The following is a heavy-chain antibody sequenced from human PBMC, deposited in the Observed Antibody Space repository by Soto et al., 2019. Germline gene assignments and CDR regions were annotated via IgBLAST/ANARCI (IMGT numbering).Heavy chain of an antibody. D-gene: IGHD3-3*01. Sequence: GSLRLSCAASGFTFSSYWMSWVRQAPGKGLEWVANIKQDGSEKYYVDSVKGRFTISRDNAKNLLYLQMNSLRAEDTAVYYCARDDLYYDFWSGYSHRGMDVWGQGTTVTVSS. CDR1: GFTFSSYW. CDR2: IKQDGSEK. V-gene: IGHV3-7*03. CDR3: ARDDLYYDFWSGYSHRGMDV. J-gene: IGHJ6*02.